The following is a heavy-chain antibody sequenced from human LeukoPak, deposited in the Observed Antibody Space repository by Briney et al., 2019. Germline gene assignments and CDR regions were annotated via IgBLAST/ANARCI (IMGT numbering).Heavy chain of an antibody. D-gene: IGHD3-10*01. CDR1: GGSISNSNYY. V-gene: IGHV4-39*01. CDR2: IYYTGST. J-gene: IGHJ4*02. CDR3: AMVRGASDY. Sequence: SETLSLTCTVSGGSISNSNYYWGWIRQSPGKGLGWIGNIYYTGSTYYNPSLKSRVTISVDTSKNQFSLKLSSVTAADTAVYYCAMVRGASDYWGQGTLVTVSS.